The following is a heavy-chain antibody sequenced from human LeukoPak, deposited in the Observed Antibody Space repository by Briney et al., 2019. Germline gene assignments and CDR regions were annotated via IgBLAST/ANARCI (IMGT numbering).Heavy chain of an antibody. CDR3: ARGVLRGVIVGMRFDP. CDR2: MNPNSGNT. V-gene: IGHV1-8*01. D-gene: IGHD3-10*01. J-gene: IGHJ5*02. Sequence: ASVKVSCKASGYTFTSYDINWVRQATGQGLEGMGWMNPNSGNTGYAQKFQGRVTMTRNTSISTAYMELSSLRSEDTAVYYCARGVLRGVIVGMRFDPWGQGTLVTVSS. CDR1: GYTFTSYD.